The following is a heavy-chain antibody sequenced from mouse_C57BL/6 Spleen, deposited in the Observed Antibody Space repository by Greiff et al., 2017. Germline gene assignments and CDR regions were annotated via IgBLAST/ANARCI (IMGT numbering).Heavy chain of an antibody. CDR1: GYTFTSYW. D-gene: IGHD1-1*01. CDR2: IDPSDSYT. Sequence: VQLQQPGAELVKPGASVKLSCKASGYTFTSYWMQWVKQRPGQGLEWIGEIDPSDSYTNYNQKFKGKATLTVDTSSSTAYMQLSSLTSEDSAVYYCARHGSSYFYYFDYWGQGTTLTVSS. CDR3: ARHGSSYFYYFDY. J-gene: IGHJ2*01. V-gene: IGHV1-50*01.